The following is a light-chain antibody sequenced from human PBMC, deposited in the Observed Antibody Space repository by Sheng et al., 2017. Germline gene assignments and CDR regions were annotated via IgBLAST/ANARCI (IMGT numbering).Light chain of an antibody. Sequence: QSALTQPASVSGSPGQSITISCTGTSSDVGSYNLVSWYQQHPGKAPKLMIYEVTKRPSGVSNRFSGSKSGSTASLTISGLQTEDEADYYCCSYAGSLIPVLFGGGTKLTVL. V-gene: IGLV2-23*02. CDR1: SSDVGSYNL. J-gene: IGLJ2*01. CDR3: CSYAGSLIPVL. CDR2: EVT.